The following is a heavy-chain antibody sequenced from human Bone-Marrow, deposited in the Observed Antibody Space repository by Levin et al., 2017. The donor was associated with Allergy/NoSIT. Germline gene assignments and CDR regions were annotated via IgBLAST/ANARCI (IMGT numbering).Heavy chain of an antibody. J-gene: IGHJ4*02. V-gene: IGHV3-7*01. CDR3: ARDSEGGRFDY. CDR2: INPDEKEK. D-gene: IGHD1-26*01. Sequence: PGGSLRLSCAASGFTFGSHWMTWVRQAPGKGLEWVANINPDEKEKNYVDSVKGRFTISRDNVKNSLYLQMNNLRAEDTAVYYCARDSEGGRFDYWGQGTLVTVSS. CDR1: GFTFGSHW.